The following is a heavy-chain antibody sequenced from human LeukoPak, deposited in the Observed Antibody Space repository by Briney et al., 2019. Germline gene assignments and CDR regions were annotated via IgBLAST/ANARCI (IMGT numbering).Heavy chain of an antibody. Sequence: GGSLRLSRAASGFTFSSYGMSWVRQAPGKGLEWVSSISGSGGNTYYADSVKGRFTISRDNSKNTLFLHMNSLRAEDTAVYYCAKALGGYHFDYWGQGTLVTVSS. CDR2: ISGSGGNT. CDR3: AKALGGYHFDY. D-gene: IGHD3-16*01. J-gene: IGHJ4*02. CDR1: GFTFSSYG. V-gene: IGHV3-23*01.